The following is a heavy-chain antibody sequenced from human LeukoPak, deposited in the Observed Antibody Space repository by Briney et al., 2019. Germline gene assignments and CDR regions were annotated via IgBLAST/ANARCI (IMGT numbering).Heavy chain of an antibody. CDR1: GVTFSRYW. CDR3: VREPYCSGGSCYTSGFDC. J-gene: IGHJ4*02. D-gene: IGHD2-15*01. V-gene: IGHV3-74*01. CDR2: IKNDGRST. Sequence: PGGSLRLSCAASGVTFSRYWMHWVRQAPGKGLGWVSRIKNDGRSTTYADAAKGRCTISRDNAKNTLYLQMNSLRAEDTAVYYCVREPYCSGGSCYTSGFDCWGQGTLVTVSS.